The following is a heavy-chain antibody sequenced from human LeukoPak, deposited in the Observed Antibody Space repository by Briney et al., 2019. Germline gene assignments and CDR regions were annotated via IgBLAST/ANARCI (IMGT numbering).Heavy chain of an antibody. J-gene: IGHJ4*02. CDR3: ARDFGVNRDYVWGSAVDY. Sequence: ASVKVSCKASGYTFTGYYMHWVRQAPGQGLEWMGWINPNSGGTNYAQKFQGRVTMTRDTSISTTYMELSRLSSDDAAVYYCARDFGVNRDYVWGSAVDYWGQGTLVTVSS. V-gene: IGHV1-2*02. CDR2: INPNSGGT. D-gene: IGHD3-16*01. CDR1: GYTFTGYY.